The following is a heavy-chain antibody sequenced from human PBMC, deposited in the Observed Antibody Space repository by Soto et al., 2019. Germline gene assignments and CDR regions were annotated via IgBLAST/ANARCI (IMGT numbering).Heavy chain of an antibody. D-gene: IGHD3-3*01. CDR2: ISAYNGNT. Sequence: ASVKVSCKASGYTFTSYGISWVRQAPGQGLEWMGWISAYNGNTTYAQRLQGRVTMTTDTSTSTAYMELRSLRSADTSVYYCATDRTYYDVWSGYFQGEPYYFCYWAQGTLVAVAS. V-gene: IGHV1-18*04. CDR1: GYTFTSYG. J-gene: IGHJ4*02. CDR3: ATDRTYYDVWSGYFQGEPYYFCY.